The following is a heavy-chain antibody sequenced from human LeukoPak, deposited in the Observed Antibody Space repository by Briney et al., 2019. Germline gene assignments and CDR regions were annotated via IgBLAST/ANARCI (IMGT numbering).Heavy chain of an antibody. CDR3: ARQRITMGPDWFDP. J-gene: IGHJ5*02. CDR2: IYYSGST. CDR1: GGSISSSSYY. D-gene: IGHD3-10*01. Sequence: SETLSLTCTVSGGSISSSSYYWGWIRQPPGKGLEWIGSIYYSGSTYYNPSLKSRVTISVDTPKNQFSLKLSSVTAADTAVYHCARQRITMGPDWFDPWGQGTLVTVSS. V-gene: IGHV4-39*01.